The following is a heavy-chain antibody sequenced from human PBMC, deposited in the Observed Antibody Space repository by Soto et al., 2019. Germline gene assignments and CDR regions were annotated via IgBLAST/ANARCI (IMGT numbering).Heavy chain of an antibody. Sequence: SETLSLTCTVSSDSISSYYWSWIRQPPGKRLEWIGYISYSGSTDYNPSLKIRVTISGDTSKNQFSLKVSSVTAADTAVYYCARGTSWQLPFDYWGQGTLVTVSS. V-gene: IGHV4-59*01. CDR3: ARGTSWQLPFDY. CDR2: ISYSGST. J-gene: IGHJ4*02. D-gene: IGHD6-13*01. CDR1: SDSISSYY.